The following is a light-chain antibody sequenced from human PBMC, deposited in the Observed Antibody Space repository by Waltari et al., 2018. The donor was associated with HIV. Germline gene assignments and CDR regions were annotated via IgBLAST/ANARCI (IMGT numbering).Light chain of an antibody. CDR1: HSLSTN. V-gene: IGKV3-15*01. CDR2: WVS. J-gene: IGKJ4*01. CDR3: QQYLRWPLT. Sequence: IVMTQSPATLSVSPGERATLSCRARHSLSTNVAWYQQKPGQPPRLLIYWVSTRATGISARFSGSGSRTEFTLTISSVQAEDFAVYYCQQYLRWPLTFGGGTKVEV.